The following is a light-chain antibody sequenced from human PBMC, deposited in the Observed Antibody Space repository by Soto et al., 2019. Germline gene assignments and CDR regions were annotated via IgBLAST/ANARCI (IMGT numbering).Light chain of an antibody. V-gene: IGKV3-15*01. CDR2: GTS. Sequence: EIVMTQSPATLSVSPGERATLSCRASQSVSSNLAWYQQKPGQSPRLLIYGTSTRATGIPARFSGSGSGTEFTLTISSLQSEDFAVYYCHQYGSSPKLTFGGGTKVDIK. CDR1: QSVSSN. J-gene: IGKJ4*01. CDR3: HQYGSSPKLT.